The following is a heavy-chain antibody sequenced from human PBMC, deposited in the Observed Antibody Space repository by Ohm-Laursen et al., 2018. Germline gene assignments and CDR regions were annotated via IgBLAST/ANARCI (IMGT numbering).Heavy chain of an antibody. D-gene: IGHD4-17*01. CDR2: INHSGST. V-gene: IGHV4-34*01. CDR1: GGSFSGYY. J-gene: IGHJ3*02. CDR3: ARDGGYLDAFDI. Sequence: SETLSLTCAVYGGSFSGYYWSWIRQPPGKGLEWIGEINHSGSTNYNPSLKSRVTTSVDTSKNQFSLKLSSVTAADTAVYYCARDGGYLDAFDIWGQGTMVTVSS.